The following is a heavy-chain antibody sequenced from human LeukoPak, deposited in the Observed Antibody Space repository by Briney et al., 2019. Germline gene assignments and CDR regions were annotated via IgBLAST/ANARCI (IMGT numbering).Heavy chain of an antibody. D-gene: IGHD2-21*01. Sequence: SVKVSCKASGYTFTSYAMNWVRQAPGQGLEWMGRIIPILGIANYAQKFQGRVTITADKSTSTAYMELSSLRSEDTAVYYCARVAGQNWFDPWGQGTLVTVSS. CDR3: ARVAGQNWFDP. V-gene: IGHV1-69*04. J-gene: IGHJ5*02. CDR1: GYTFTSYA. CDR2: IIPILGIA.